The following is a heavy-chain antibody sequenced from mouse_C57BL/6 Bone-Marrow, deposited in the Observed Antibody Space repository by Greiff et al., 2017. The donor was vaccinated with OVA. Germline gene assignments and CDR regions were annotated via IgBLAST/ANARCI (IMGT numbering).Heavy chain of an antibody. D-gene: IGHD1-1*01. CDR2: IYPGSGST. CDR1: GYTFTSYW. V-gene: IGHV1-55*01. CDR3: ARRDYYGSRDFDY. J-gene: IGHJ2*01. Sequence: VQLQQPGAELVKPGASVKMSCKASGYTFTSYWITWVKQRPGQGLEWIGDIYPGSGSTNYNEKFKSKATLTVDTSSSTAYMQLSSLTSEDSAVYYCARRDYYGSRDFDYWGQGTTLTVSS.